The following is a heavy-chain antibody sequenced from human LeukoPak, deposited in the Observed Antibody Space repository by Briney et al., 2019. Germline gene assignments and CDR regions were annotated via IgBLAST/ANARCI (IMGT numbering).Heavy chain of an antibody. CDR1: GFTFSSYW. Sequence: GGSLRLSCAASGFTFSSYWMHWVRQAPGKGLVWVSRINSDGSSTSYADSVKGRFTISRDNAKNTLYLQMNSLRAEDTAVYYCARLLLGYCSSTSCYENYYYYYGMDVWGQGTTVTVSS. CDR2: INSDGSST. D-gene: IGHD2-2*01. CDR3: ARLLLGYCSSTSCYENYYYYYGMDV. V-gene: IGHV3-74*01. J-gene: IGHJ6*02.